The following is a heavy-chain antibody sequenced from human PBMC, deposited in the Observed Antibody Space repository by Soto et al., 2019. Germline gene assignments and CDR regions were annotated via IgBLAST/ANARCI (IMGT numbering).Heavy chain of an antibody. CDR1: GFTFSDHY. Sequence: GGSLRLSCAASGFTFSDHYMDWVRQAPGKGLEWVGRTRNKANSYTTEYAASVKGRFTISRDDSKNSLYLQMNSLKTEDTAVYYCAREIFWSGYFSPTYYYYYYMDVWGKGTTVTVSS. D-gene: IGHD3-3*01. CDR3: AREIFWSGYFSPTYYYYYYMDV. V-gene: IGHV3-72*01. J-gene: IGHJ6*03. CDR2: TRNKANSYTT.